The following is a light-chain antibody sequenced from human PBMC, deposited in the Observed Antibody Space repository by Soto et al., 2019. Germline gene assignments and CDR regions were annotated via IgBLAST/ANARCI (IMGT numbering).Light chain of an antibody. Sequence: EIVLTQSPATLSLSPGERATLSCRTSLSVSVYLDWYQQKPGQAPRLLIYGASTRATGIPDRFSGSGSGTDFTLTISRLEPEDFAVYYCQQYDSSPRTFGQGTKVDIK. V-gene: IGKV3-20*01. CDR3: QQYDSSPRT. J-gene: IGKJ1*01. CDR2: GAS. CDR1: LSVSVY.